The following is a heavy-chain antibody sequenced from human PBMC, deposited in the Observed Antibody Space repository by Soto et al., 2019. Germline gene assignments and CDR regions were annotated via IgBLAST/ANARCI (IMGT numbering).Heavy chain of an antibody. D-gene: IGHD6-13*01. CDR1: GYTFTSYG. V-gene: IGHV1-18*01. CDR3: ARDGFVAAAAGTRWFDP. CDR2: ISDYNGNT. J-gene: IGHJ5*02. Sequence: QGQLVQSGAEVKKPGASVKVSCKASGYTFTSYGISWVRQAPGQGLEGMGWISDYNGNTNYGQKLQGRYTMTTDTTTSTAYMELRSLRSDDTAVYYCARDGFVAAAAGTRWFDPWGQGTLVTVSS.